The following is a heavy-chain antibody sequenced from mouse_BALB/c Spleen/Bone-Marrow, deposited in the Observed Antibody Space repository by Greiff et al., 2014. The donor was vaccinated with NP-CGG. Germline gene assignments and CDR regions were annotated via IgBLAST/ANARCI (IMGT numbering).Heavy chain of an antibody. J-gene: IGHJ3*01. CDR3: TRKDY. Sequence: VQLVESGAELVRPGASVKLSCKASGYTFTSYWINWVKQRPGQGLEWIGNIYPSDSYTNYNQKFKDKATLTVDKSSGTAYMQLSSPTSEDSAVYYCTRKDYWGQGTLVTVSA. CDR1: GYTFTSYW. CDR2: IYPSDSYT. V-gene: IGHV1-69*02.